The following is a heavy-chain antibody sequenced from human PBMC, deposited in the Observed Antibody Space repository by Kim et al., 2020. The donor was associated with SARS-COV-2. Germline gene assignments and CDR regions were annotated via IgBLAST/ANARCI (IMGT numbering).Heavy chain of an antibody. Sequence: GGSLRLSCAASGFTFSNYWMHWVRQAPGKGLVWVSRVASDGSSTSYADPVKGRFTISRDNAKNTLYLQMNSLRAEDTAGYYCASGSSSTTNYGMDVWG. CDR2: VASDGSST. CDR1: GFTFSNYW. V-gene: IGHV3-74*01. J-gene: IGHJ6*02. D-gene: IGHD6-6*01. CDR3: ASGSSSTTNYGMDV.